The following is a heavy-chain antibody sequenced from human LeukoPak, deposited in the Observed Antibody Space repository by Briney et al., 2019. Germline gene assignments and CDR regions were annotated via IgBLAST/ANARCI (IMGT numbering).Heavy chain of an antibody. Sequence: ASVKVSCKASGYTFTNYYIHCMRQAPGQGLEWMGVILPGGGSTSYAQKFQGRVTMTRDMSTNTVYMVLSSLRSEDTAVYYCARSSFLWYFDSWGQGTLVTVSS. J-gene: IGHJ4*02. CDR2: ILPGGGST. CDR1: GYTFTNYY. CDR3: ARSSFLWYFDS. V-gene: IGHV1-46*01. D-gene: IGHD3-16*01.